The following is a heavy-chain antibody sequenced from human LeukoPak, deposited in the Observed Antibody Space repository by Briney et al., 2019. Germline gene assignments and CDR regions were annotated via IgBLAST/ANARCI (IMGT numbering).Heavy chain of an antibody. V-gene: IGHV1-18*01. CDR2: ISAYNGNT. J-gene: IGHJ5*02. D-gene: IGHD6-19*01. CDR1: GYTFTSYG. Sequence: ASVKVSCKASGYTFTSYGISWVRQAPGQGLEWMGWISAYNGNTNYAQKLQGRVTMTTDTSTSTAYMELRSLRSDDTAVYYCARDPYSSGWYRDNWFDPWGQGTLVTVSS. CDR3: ARDPYSSGWYRDNWFDP.